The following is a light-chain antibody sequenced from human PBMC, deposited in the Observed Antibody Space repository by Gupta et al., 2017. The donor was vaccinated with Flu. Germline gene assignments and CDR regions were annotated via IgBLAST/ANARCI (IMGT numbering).Light chain of an antibody. J-gene: IGKJ2*01. CDR2: GAS. CDR1: QSVGSN. Sequence: EIVLTQSPATLSVSPGESTTLSCRASQSVGSNLAWYQQKPGQAPRLLISGASNRGTGVPARCTGRGAGTEFTLAISSRQSEDFAFYYCQHYNHWPPEYTFGQGTKLEIK. CDR3: QHYNHWPPEYT. V-gene: IGKV3-15*01.